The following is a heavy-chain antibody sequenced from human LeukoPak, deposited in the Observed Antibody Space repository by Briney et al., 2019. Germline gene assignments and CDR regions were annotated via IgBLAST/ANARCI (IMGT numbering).Heavy chain of an antibody. CDR2: ISYDGSNK. Sequence: GGSLRLSCAASGFTFSSYGMHWVRQAPGKGLEWVAVISYDGSNKYYADSVKGRFTISRDNSKNTLYLQMNSLRAEDTAVYYCAKDEGPLYCSSTSCYEAVAAAGVDYWGQGTLVTVSS. D-gene: IGHD2-2*01. CDR1: GFTFSSYG. CDR3: AKDEGPLYCSSTSCYEAVAAAGVDY. J-gene: IGHJ4*02. V-gene: IGHV3-30*18.